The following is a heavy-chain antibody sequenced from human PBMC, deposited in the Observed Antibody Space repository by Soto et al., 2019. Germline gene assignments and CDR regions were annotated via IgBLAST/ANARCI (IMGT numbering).Heavy chain of an antibody. D-gene: IGHD5-18*01. J-gene: IGHJ4*02. V-gene: IGHV3-23*01. CDR3: ARELVGYSYGYGYFDY. Sequence: EGSLRLSCAASGFTFSSYAMSWVRQAPGKGLEWVSAISDSGGSTYNADSVKGRFTISRDNSKNTLYLQMNSLRAEDTAVYYCARELVGYSYGYGYFDYWGQGTLVTVSS. CDR2: ISDSGGST. CDR1: GFTFSSYA.